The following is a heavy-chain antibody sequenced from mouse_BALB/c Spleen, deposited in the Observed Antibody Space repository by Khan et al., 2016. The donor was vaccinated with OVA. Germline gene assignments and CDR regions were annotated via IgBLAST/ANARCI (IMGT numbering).Heavy chain of an antibody. CDR1: GYTFTNYG. D-gene: IGHD1-1*01. CDR3: ARAYGTSYGWFAY. J-gene: IGHJ3*01. Sequence: QIQLVQSGPELKKPGETVKISCKASGYTFTNYGMNWVKQAPGKGLKWIGWINTNTGEPTYTEEFKGRFAFSLEHSASTAYLRINNLKNEDTATYFGARAYGTSYGWFAYWGQEALVTVAA. CDR2: INTNTGEP. V-gene: IGHV9-3*02.